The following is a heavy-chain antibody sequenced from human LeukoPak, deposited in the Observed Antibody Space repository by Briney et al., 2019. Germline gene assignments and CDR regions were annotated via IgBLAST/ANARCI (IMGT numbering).Heavy chain of an antibody. CDR3: ARLIIIVVVPAAPSVVAATPDWFDP. CDR2: IYYSGST. CDR1: GGSISSGDYY. D-gene: IGHD2-2*01. Sequence: SQTLSLTCTVSGGSISSGDYYWGWIRQPPGKGLEWIGSIYYSGSTYYNPSLKSRVTISVDTSKNQFSLKLSSVTAADTAVYYCARLIIIVVVPAAPSVVAATPDWFDPWGQGTLVTVSS. V-gene: IGHV4-39*01. J-gene: IGHJ5*02.